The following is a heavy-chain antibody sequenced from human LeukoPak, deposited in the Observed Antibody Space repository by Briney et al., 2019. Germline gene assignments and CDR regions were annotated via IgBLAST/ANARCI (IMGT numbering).Heavy chain of an antibody. CDR2: IYYSGST. J-gene: IGHJ4*02. Sequence: SETLSLTCTVSGGSISSSSYYWGWIRQPPGKGLEWIGSIYYSGSTYYNPSLKSRVTISVDTSKNQFPLKLSSVTAADTAVYYCAREGRMMATVFYWGQGTLVTVSS. D-gene: IGHD5-24*01. CDR1: GGSISSSSYY. V-gene: IGHV4-39*06. CDR3: AREGRMMATVFY.